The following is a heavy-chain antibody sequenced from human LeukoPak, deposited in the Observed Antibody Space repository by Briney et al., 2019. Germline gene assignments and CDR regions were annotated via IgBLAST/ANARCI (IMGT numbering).Heavy chain of an antibody. CDR2: IKEDGTEK. CDR3: TTWGPWSHFDY. V-gene: IGHV3-7*01. D-gene: IGHD3-3*01. CDR1: EFAFSNYW. J-gene: IGHJ4*02. Sequence: GGSLRLSCAASEFAFSNYWMSWVRQAPGKGLERVANIKEDGTEKNYVGSVKGRFTISRDNAKNSLYLQMNSLRAEDTAVYYCTTWGPWSHFDYWGQGTLVTVSS.